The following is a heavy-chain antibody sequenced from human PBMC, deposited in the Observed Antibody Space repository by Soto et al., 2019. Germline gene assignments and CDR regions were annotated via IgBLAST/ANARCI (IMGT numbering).Heavy chain of an antibody. V-gene: IGHV4-39*01. CDR2: IYYSGST. Sequence: QLQLQESGPGLVKPSETLTLIFTVSGGSISSSSYYWGWIRQPPGKGLEWIGSIYYSGSTYYNPSLKSRVTISVDTSKNQFSLKLSSVTAADTAVYYCARHRRYSSSRRFDPWGQGTLVTVSS. CDR1: GGSISSSSYY. J-gene: IGHJ5*02. D-gene: IGHD6-6*01. CDR3: ARHRRYSSSRRFDP.